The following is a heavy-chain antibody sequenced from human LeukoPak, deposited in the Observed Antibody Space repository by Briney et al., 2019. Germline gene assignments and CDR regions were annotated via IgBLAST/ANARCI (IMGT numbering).Heavy chain of an antibody. CDR2: VGPSGTNT. CDR1: GFTSSSYA. CDR3: AKGNSAYSYEY. V-gene: IGHV3-23*01. Sequence: GGSLRLSYAVSGFTSSSYAMTWVCQAPGKGLEWVSSVGPSGTNTYYADSVKGRFTISRDNSRNTLYPQMNTLRAEDTALYYCAKGNSAYSYEYWGQGTLVTVSS. J-gene: IGHJ4*02. D-gene: IGHD3-22*01.